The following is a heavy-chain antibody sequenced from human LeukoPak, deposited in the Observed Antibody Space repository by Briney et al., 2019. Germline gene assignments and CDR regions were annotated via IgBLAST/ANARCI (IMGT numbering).Heavy chain of an antibody. CDR2: IYYSGST. CDR3: ARLGYCSGGSCPDY. V-gene: IGHV4-59*08. Sequence: PSETLSLTCTVSGGSISSYYWSWIRQPPGKGLEWIGYIYYSGSTNYNPSLKSGVTISVDTSKNQFSLKLSSVTAADTAVYYCARLGYCSGGSCPDYWGQGTLVTVSS. CDR1: GGSISSYY. D-gene: IGHD2-15*01. J-gene: IGHJ4*02.